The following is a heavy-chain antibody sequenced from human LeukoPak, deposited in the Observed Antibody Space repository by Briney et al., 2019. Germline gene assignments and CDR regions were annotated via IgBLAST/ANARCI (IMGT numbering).Heavy chain of an antibody. CDR3: ARDSGLGRAGLVVPAARFDP. J-gene: IGHJ5*02. CDR2: IYYSGST. Sequence: SETLSLTCTVSGGSISSSSSYWGWIRQPPGKGLEWIGSIYYSGSTYYNPSLKSRVTISVDTSKNQFSLKLSSVTAADTAVYYCARDSGLGRAGLVVPAARFDPWGQGTLVTVSS. V-gene: IGHV4-39*07. CDR1: GGSISSSSSY. D-gene: IGHD2-2*01.